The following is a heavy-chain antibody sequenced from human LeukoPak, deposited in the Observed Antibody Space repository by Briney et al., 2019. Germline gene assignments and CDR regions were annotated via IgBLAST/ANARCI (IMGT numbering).Heavy chain of an antibody. CDR2: ISGSAGST. D-gene: IGHD3-16*01. Sequence: GGSLRLSCAASGFTFSDYAMSWVRQTPGWGLEWVSTISGSAGSTHNADSVKGRFTISRDNSKNTLYLHVSSLRVEDTAVYYCAKDRGFNYGYGFDYWGQGNLVTVFS. V-gene: IGHV3-23*01. CDR3: AKDRGFNYGYGFDY. J-gene: IGHJ4*02. CDR1: GFTFSDYA.